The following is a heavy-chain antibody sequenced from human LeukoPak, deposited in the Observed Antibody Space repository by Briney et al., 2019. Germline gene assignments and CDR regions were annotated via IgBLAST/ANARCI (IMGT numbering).Heavy chain of an antibody. Sequence: RPGGSLRLSCAASGFTFSSYGMHWVRQAPGKGLEWVAVISYDGSNKYYADSVKGRFTISRDNSKNTLYLQMKSLRAEDTAVYYCAKPASGGYPHYYMDVWGKGTTVTVSS. CDR2: ISYDGSNK. CDR1: GFTFSSYG. J-gene: IGHJ6*03. CDR3: AKPASGGYPHYYMDV. V-gene: IGHV3-30*18. D-gene: IGHD1-26*01.